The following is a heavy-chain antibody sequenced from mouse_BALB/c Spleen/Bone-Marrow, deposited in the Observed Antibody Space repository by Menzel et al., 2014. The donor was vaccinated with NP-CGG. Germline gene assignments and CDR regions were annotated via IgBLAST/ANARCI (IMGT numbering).Heavy chain of an antibody. CDR3: ARRGYYGYFAV. J-gene: IGHJ1*01. V-gene: IGHV4-1*02. Sequence: EVKVEESGGGLVQPGGSLKLSCAASGFDFSRYWMSWVRQAPGKGLEWIGEINPDSSTINYTPSLKDKFIISRDNAKNALYRQMSKVRSEDTALYYGARRGYYGYFAVWGAGTTVTVSS. CDR1: GFDFSRYW. CDR2: INPDSSTI. D-gene: IGHD2-2*01.